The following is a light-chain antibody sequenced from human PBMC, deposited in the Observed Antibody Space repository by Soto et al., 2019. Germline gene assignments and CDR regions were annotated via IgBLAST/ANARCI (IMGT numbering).Light chain of an antibody. CDR1: MRDVGAYNL. V-gene: IGLV2-8*01. CDR3: SSYGGTNNWV. CDR2: EVN. J-gene: IGLJ3*02. Sequence: QSVLTQPASVSGSAGQSITISCSGTMRDVGAYNLVSWYQQHPGTAPKLIIYEVNKRPSGVPDRFSGSKSGNTASLTVSGLQAEDEADYYCSSYGGTNNWVFGGGTQLTVL.